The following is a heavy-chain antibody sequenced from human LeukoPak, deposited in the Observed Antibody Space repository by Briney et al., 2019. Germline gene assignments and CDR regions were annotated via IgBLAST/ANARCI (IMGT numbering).Heavy chain of an antibody. CDR1: GGSISSGSYY. Sequence: SETLSLTSTVSGGSISSGSYYWSWIRQPAGKGLEWIGRIYTSGRTHYNPSLTSRVTISVDTSKNQFSLKLTSVTAADTAVYYCARGAIFGVEYNWFDPWGQGTLVTVSS. V-gene: IGHV4-61*02. CDR3: ARGAIFGVEYNWFDP. CDR2: IYTSGRT. D-gene: IGHD3-3*01. J-gene: IGHJ5*02.